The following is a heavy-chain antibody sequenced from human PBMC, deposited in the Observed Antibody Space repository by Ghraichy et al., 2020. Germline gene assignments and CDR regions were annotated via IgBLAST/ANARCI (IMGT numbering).Heavy chain of an antibody. CDR3: ARLIVGAPDY. CDR2: IDYSGVT. Sequence: SQTLSLTCGVSGGSFSGYYWSWVRQPPGKGLEWIGEIDYSGVTRYSPSLKSRVTMSVDTSKKQFSLNLSSVTAADTAVYYCARLIVGAPDYWGQGTLVTVSS. CDR1: GGSFSGYY. V-gene: IGHV4-34*01. D-gene: IGHD1-26*01. J-gene: IGHJ4*02.